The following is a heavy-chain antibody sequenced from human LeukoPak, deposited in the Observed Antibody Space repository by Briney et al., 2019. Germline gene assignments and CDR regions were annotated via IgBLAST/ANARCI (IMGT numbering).Heavy chain of an antibody. J-gene: IGHJ4*02. CDR1: GFTFSNAW. V-gene: IGHV3-15*01. D-gene: IGHD3-16*01. Sequence: GGYLRLSCAASGFTFSNAWMSWVRQAPGKGLEWVGRIKSKTDGGTTDYAAPAKGRFTISRDDSKNTLYLQMNSLKTEDTAVYYCTTDLWDPLWYAIRQPPPELISRNYWGQGTLVTVSS. CDR2: IKSKTDGGTT. CDR3: TTDLWDPLWYAIRQPPPELISRNY.